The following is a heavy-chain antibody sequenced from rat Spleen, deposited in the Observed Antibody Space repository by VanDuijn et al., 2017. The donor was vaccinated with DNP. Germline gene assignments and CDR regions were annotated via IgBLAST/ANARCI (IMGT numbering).Heavy chain of an antibody. CDR1: GFSLTSNS. J-gene: IGHJ1*01. CDR3: SRSDGYWYFDS. Sequence: QVQLKESGPGLVQPSQTLSLTCTVSGFSLTSNSVHWVRLPPGKGLEWIGTMWSGGTTDYNSGLRSRLSISRDTSKSQVFLKMNSLQTEDTAIYFCSRSDGYWYFDSWGPGTMVTVSS. D-gene: IGHD1-12*02. V-gene: IGHV2-1*01. CDR2: MWSGGTT.